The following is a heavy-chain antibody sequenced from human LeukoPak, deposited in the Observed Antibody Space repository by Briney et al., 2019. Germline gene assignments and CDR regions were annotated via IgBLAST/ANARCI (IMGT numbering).Heavy chain of an antibody. Sequence: SETLSLTCTVSGGSISSGGYYWSWIRQHPGKGLEWIGYIYYSGSTYYNPSLESRVTISVDTSKNQFSLKLSSVTAADTAVYYCARAPRNGGNSRSNPQSGIDIWGQGTMVTVSS. CDR3: ARAPRNGGNSRSNPQSGIDI. V-gene: IGHV4-31*03. D-gene: IGHD4-23*01. CDR2: IYYSGST. CDR1: GGSISSGGYY. J-gene: IGHJ3*02.